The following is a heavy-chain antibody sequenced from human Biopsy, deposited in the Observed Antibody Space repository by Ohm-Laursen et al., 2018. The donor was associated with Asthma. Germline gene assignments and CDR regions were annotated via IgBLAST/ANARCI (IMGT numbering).Heavy chain of an antibody. J-gene: IGHJ3*02. CDR2: INAGNGNT. D-gene: IGHD3-9*01. Sequence: ASVTASCKASGYTFINYAIHWVRQAPGQRLGWKGWINAGNGNTKYSQKLQGRVTISRDTSASTAYMDLSSLRSEDTAVYYCARTYYDFLTGQVNDAFAMWGQGTMVTVSS. V-gene: IGHV1-3*01. CDR3: ARTYYDFLTGQVNDAFAM. CDR1: GYTFINYA.